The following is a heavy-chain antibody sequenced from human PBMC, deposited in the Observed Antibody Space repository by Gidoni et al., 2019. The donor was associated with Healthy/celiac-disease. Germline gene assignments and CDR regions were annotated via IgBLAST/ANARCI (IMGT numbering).Heavy chain of an antibody. Sequence: EVQLLESGGGLVTPGGSLRLSCAASGFTFSSYSMNWVRQAPGKGLEWVSSISSSSSYIYYADSVKGRFTISRDNAKNSLYLQMNSLRAEDTAVYYCARALGGYYYDSSGYSSDLDYWGQGTLVTVSS. CDR1: GFTFSSYS. CDR3: ARALGGYYYDSSGYSSDLDY. D-gene: IGHD3-22*01. V-gene: IGHV3-21*01. J-gene: IGHJ4*02. CDR2: ISSSSSYI.